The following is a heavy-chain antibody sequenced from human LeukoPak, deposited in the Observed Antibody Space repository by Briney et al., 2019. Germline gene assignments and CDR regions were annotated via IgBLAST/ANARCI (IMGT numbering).Heavy chain of an antibody. J-gene: IGHJ4*02. Sequence: GESLKISCKGSGYSFTSYWIGRVRQMPGKGLEWMGIIYPGDSDTRYSPSFQGQVTISADKSISTAYLQWSSLKASDTAMYYCARRVGYCSSTSCYWYFDYWAREPWSPSPQ. CDR2: IYPGDSDT. CDR1: GYSFTSYW. V-gene: IGHV5-51*01. CDR3: ARRVGYCSSTSCYWYFDY. D-gene: IGHD2-2*01.